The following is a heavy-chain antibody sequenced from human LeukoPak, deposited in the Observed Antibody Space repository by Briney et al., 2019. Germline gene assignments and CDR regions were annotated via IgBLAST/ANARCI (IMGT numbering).Heavy chain of an antibody. Sequence: SVKVSCKASGGTFSSYAISWVRQAPGQGLEWMGGIIPIFGTANYAQKFQGRVTITADESTSTAYMELSSLRSEDTAVYYCARDEDYYDSSGYVWGQGTLVIVSS. CDR3: ARDEDYYDSSGYV. J-gene: IGHJ4*02. V-gene: IGHV1-69*13. CDR1: GGTFSSYA. CDR2: IIPIFGTA. D-gene: IGHD3-22*01.